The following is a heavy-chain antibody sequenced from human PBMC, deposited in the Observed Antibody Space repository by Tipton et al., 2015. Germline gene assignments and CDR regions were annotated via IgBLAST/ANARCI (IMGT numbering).Heavy chain of an antibody. CDR2: ISYSGSP. Sequence: GLVKPSETLSLTCTVSGGSISNYYWNWIRQPPGKGLEWIGYISYSGSPNYNPSLRSRVTISVYASKNQFSLQLSSITAADTAVYYCARGHYVSGWYSHYFDLWGRGSLVTVSS. J-gene: IGHJ2*01. CDR3: ARGHYVSGWYSHYFDL. D-gene: IGHD6-19*01. CDR1: GGSISNYY. V-gene: IGHV4-59*12.